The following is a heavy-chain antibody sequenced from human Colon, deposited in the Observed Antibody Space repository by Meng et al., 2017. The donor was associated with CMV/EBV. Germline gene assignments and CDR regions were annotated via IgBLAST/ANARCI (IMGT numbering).Heavy chain of an antibody. D-gene: IGHD3-10*01. J-gene: IGHJ5*02. CDR1: GGSVSIGSCY. Sequence: ESLKISCTVSGGSVSIGSCYWSWIRQPPGKGLEWIGYIFSGGITKYNPSLKSRVSISLDTSRNHFSLNLRSVTAADTAVYYCANYTSDWFDPWGQGTLVTVSS. CDR3: ANYTSDWFDP. V-gene: IGHV4-61*03. CDR2: IFSGGIT.